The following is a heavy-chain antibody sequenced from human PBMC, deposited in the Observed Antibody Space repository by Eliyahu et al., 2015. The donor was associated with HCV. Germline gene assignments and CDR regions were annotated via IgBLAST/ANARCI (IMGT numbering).Heavy chain of an antibody. CDR2: ISYDGSNK. D-gene: IGHD2-2*01. CDR1: GFXFSSYG. J-gene: IGHJ3*01. Sequence: QVQLVESGGGVVQPGRSLRLSCAASGFXFSSYGMHWVRQAPGKGLEWVAVISYDGSNKYYADSVKGRFTISRDNSKNTLYLQMNSLRAEDTAVYYCAKDLSDLGYCSSTSPGVCSPGWGQGTMVTVSS. V-gene: IGHV3-30*18. CDR3: AKDLSDLGYCSSTSPGVCSPG.